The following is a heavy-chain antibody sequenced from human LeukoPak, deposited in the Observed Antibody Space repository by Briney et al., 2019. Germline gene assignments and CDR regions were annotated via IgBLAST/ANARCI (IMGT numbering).Heavy chain of an antibody. J-gene: IGHJ6*02. CDR1: GGTFSSYA. Sequence: ASVKVSCKASGGTFSSYAISWVRQAPGQGLEWMGGIIPIFGTANYAQKFQGRVTITADESTSTAYMELSSLRPEDTAVYYCAREVVVVPAATEGYYYGMDVWGQGTTVTVSS. CDR3: AREVVVVPAATEGYYYGMDV. D-gene: IGHD2-2*01. V-gene: IGHV1-69*01. CDR2: IIPIFGTA.